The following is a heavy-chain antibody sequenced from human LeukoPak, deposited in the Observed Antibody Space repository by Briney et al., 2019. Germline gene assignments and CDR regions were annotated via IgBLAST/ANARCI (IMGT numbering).Heavy chain of an antibody. Sequence: PGGSLRLSCAASGFTFSDYYMSWIRQAPGKGLEWVSYISSSGSTIYYADSVKGRFTISRDNAKNSLYLQMNSLRAEDTAVYYCARDPETIHRNRRDDAFDIWGQGTMVTVSS. CDR3: ARDPETIHRNRRDDAFDI. D-gene: IGHD1-1*01. V-gene: IGHV3-11*04. CDR2: ISSSGSTI. CDR1: GFTFSDYY. J-gene: IGHJ3*02.